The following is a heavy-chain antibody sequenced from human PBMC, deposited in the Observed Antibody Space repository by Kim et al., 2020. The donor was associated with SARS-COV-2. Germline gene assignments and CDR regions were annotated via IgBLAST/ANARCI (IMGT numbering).Heavy chain of an antibody. D-gene: IGHD3-10*01. CDR3: TGLRCFGEFRSGFRRREGMDV. Sequence: GGSLRLSCVASGFTFGDYAMSWVRQAPGKGLEWVGFIRSKANGGTTEYAAYVKGRFTISKDDSKSIAYLQMNSMKTEDTAVYYCTGLRCFGEFRSGFRRREGMDVWGQGTTVTVSS. CDR2: IRSKANGGTT. J-gene: IGHJ6*02. CDR1: GFTFGDYA. V-gene: IGHV3-49*04.